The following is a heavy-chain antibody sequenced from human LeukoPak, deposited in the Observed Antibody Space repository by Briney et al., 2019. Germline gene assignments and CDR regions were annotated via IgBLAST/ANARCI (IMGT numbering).Heavy chain of an antibody. J-gene: IGHJ3*02. CDR2: ISAYNGNT. CDR3: AREGRYCSGGSCYSFAFDI. D-gene: IGHD2-15*01. Sequence: GASVKVSCKASGYTFTSYGISWVRQAPGQGLEWMGWISAYNGNTNYAQKLQGRVTMTRDTSISTAYMELSRLRSDDTAVYYCAREGRYCSGGSCYSFAFDIWGRGTMVTVSS. CDR1: GYTFTSYG. V-gene: IGHV1-18*01.